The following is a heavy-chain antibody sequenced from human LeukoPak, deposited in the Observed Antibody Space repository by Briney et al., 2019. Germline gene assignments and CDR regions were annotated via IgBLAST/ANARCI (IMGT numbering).Heavy chain of an antibody. J-gene: IGHJ3*02. CDR3: AKDYDSSGYPDAFGI. D-gene: IGHD3-22*01. V-gene: IGHV3-48*04. Sequence: GGSLRLSCAASGFTFSSYSMTWVRQAPGKGLEWVSYITFTSSTIHYADSVKGRFTISRDNAKNSLYLQMNSLRAEDTALYYCAKDYDSSGYPDAFGIWGQGTMVTVSS. CDR2: ITFTSSTI. CDR1: GFTFSSYS.